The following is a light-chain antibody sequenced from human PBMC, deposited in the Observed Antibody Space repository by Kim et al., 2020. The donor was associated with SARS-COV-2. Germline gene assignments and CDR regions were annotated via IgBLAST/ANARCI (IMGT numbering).Light chain of an antibody. CDR1: QNINNY. J-gene: IGKJ2*01. V-gene: IGKV1-39*01. Sequence: DIQMTQSPSSLSASVGDRVTITCRASQNINNYLNWYQQKLGKAPKLLIHAASSLQGGVPSRFSGSGSGTDFTLTISSLQPEELATYYCQQNYNSPHTFGQGTKLEI. CDR3: QQNYNSPHT. CDR2: AAS.